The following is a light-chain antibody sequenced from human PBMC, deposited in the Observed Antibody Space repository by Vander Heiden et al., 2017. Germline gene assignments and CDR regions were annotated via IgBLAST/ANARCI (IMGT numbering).Light chain of an antibody. V-gene: IGKV3-11*01. CDR2: DAS. J-gene: IGKJ4*01. Sequence: DIVLTPSPVTLSLSPGERATVSCRSRQSVSSYLAWYQQKPGQAPRLLLDDASKRATGIPARFSGSGSGTDFTRTISSLEPEDFAVYYCQQRTNWPLSFGAGTKVEI. CDR3: QQRTNWPLS. CDR1: QSVSSY.